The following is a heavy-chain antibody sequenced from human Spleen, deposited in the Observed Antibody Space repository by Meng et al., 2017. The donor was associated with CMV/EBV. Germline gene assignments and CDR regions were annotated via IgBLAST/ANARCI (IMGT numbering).Heavy chain of an antibody. CDR2: IYYSGST. CDR3: AARRLRFLEWFWDYGMDV. J-gene: IGHJ6*02. D-gene: IGHD3-3*01. Sequence: GSLRLSCTVSGGSISSYYWSWIRQPPGKGLEWIGYIYYSGSTNYNPSLKSRVTISVDTSKNQFSLKLSSVTAADTGVYYCAARRLRFLEWFWDYGMDVWGQGTTVTVSS. V-gene: IGHV4-59*01. CDR1: GGSISSYY.